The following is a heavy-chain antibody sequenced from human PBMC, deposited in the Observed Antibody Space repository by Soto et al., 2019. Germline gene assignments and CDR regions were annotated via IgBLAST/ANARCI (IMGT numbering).Heavy chain of an antibody. CDR1: GFTFSSYA. CDR3: ARLRRVATIGTYFDY. J-gene: IGHJ4*02. CDR2: ISGSGGST. V-gene: IGHV3-23*01. Sequence: GGSLRLSCAASGFTFSSYAMSWVRQAPGKGLEWVSAISGSGGSTYYADSVKGRFTISRDNSKNTLYLQMNSLRAEDTAVYYCARLRRVATIGTYFDYWGQGTLVTVSS. D-gene: IGHD5-12*01.